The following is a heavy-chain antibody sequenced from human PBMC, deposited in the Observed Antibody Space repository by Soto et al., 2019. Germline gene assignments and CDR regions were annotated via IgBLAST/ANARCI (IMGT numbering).Heavy chain of an antibody. J-gene: IGHJ3*02. CDR3: AKATATGGGAFEI. D-gene: IGHD2-8*02. CDR1: GFICSSYD. Sequence: LGGSLRLSCGVSGFICSSYDMSWVRQAPGKGLEWVSTILVGGSTHYEDSVKGRFTISRDTSKNTVYLQMNSLTAGDTAMYYCAKATATGGGAFEIYGQGTMVTVS. V-gene: IGHV3-23*01. CDR2: ILVGGST.